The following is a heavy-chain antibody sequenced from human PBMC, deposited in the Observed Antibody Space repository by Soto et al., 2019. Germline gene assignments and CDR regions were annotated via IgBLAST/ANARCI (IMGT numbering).Heavy chain of an antibody. J-gene: IGHJ4*02. CDR2: ISSSSSYI. CDR3: ASEAGIQGGY. D-gene: IGHD6-19*01. Sequence: PGGSLRLSCAASGFSFSSYSMNWVRQAPGKGLEWVSSISSSSSYIYYADSVKGRFTISRDNAKNSLYLQMNSLRAEDTAVYYCASEAGIQGGYWGQGTLVTVSS. CDR1: GFSFSSYS. V-gene: IGHV3-21*01.